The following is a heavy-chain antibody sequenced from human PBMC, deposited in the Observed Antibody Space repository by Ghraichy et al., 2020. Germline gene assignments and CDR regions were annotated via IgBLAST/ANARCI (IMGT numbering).Heavy chain of an antibody. CDR3: ARARARSSSFKLNWFDP. J-gene: IGHJ5*02. V-gene: IGHV3-20*01. D-gene: IGHD6-13*01. CDR2: INWNGGST. Sequence: LEWVSGINWNGGSTGYADSVKGRFTISRDNAKNSLYLQMNSLRAEDTALYHCARARARSSSFKLNWFDPWGQGTL.